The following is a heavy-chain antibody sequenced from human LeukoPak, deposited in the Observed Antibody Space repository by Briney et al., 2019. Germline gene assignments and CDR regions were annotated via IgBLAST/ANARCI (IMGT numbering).Heavy chain of an antibody. CDR1: GFTFSSYW. D-gene: IGHD2-2*01. CDR2: IKQDGSAK. Sequence: PGGSLRLSCAASGFTFSSYWMSGVRQAPGKGLEWVANIKQDGSAKYYVDSVKGRFTISRDNAKNSLYLQMNSLRAEDTAVYYCARDWEVPAATVDYWGQGTLVTVSS. V-gene: IGHV3-7*01. J-gene: IGHJ4*02. CDR3: ARDWEVPAATVDY.